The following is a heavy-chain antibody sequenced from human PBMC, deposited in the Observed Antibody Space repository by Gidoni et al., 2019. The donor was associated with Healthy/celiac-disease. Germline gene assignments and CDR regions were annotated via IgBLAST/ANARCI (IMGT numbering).Heavy chain of an antibody. J-gene: IGHJ6*02. CDR3: ARLSGYYTPNLPDYYYGMDV. CDR1: GYSFTSFG. CDR2: ISAYNGNT. Sequence: QVQLVQSGAEVKKPGASVKVSCKASGYSFTSFGSSWVQQAPGQGLEWMGWISAYNGNTNYAQKLQGRVTMTTDTSTSTAYMELRSLRSDDTAVYYCARLSGYYTPNLPDYYYGMDVWGQGTTVTVSS. D-gene: IGHD3-3*01. V-gene: IGHV1-18*01.